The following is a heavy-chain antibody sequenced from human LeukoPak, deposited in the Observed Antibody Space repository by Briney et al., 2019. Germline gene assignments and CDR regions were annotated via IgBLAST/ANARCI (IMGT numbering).Heavy chain of an antibody. CDR2: ISSSGSTI. CDR1: GFTFGGYE. D-gene: IGHD3-22*01. V-gene: IGHV3-48*03. CDR3: ASFYDSTGRDY. Sequence: GGSLRLSCAASGFTFGGYEMNWVRQAPGKGLEWVSYISSSGSTINYADSVKGRFTISRDNAKNSLYLQMSSLRAEDTAFYYCASFYDSTGRDYWGQGTLVTVSS. J-gene: IGHJ4*02.